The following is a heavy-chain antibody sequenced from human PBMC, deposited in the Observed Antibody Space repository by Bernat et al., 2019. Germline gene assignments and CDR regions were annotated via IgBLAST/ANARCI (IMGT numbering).Heavy chain of an antibody. CDR2: ISSSGSTI. CDR3: ARARDYGDYVWRHAFDI. J-gene: IGHJ3*02. Sequence: QVQLVESGGGLVKPGGSLRLSCAASGFTFSDYYMSWIRQAPGKGLEWVSYISSSGSTIYYADSVKGRFTISGDNAKNSLYLQMNSLRAEDTAVYYCARARDYGDYVWRHAFDIWGQGTMVTVSS. V-gene: IGHV3-11*01. D-gene: IGHD4-17*01. CDR1: GFTFSDYY.